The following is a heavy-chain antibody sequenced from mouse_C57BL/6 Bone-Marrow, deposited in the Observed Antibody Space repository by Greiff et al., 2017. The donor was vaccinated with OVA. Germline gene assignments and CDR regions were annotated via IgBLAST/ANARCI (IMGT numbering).Heavy chain of an antibody. D-gene: IGHD3-1*01. Sequence: VQLHKRGAESVKAGASVKLSCKASGYTFTSYWTHSVPPSPLRVHDGIGSIDPNSGGTKYNEKFKSKATLTVDKPSSTAYMQLSSLTSEDSAVYYCARSGRFAYWGQGTLVTVSA. CDR1: GYTFTSYW. CDR2: IDPNSGGT. CDR3: ARSGRFAY. J-gene: IGHJ3*01. V-gene: IGHV1-72*01.